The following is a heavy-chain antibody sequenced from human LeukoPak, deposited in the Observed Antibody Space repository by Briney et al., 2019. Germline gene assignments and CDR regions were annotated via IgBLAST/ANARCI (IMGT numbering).Heavy chain of an antibody. CDR3: ARAMLLDAFDI. D-gene: IGHD2-15*01. CDR1: GGSISSSSYY. J-gene: IGHJ3*02. CDR2: IYYSGST. Sequence: SETLSLTCTVSGGSISSSSYYWGWIRQPPGKGLEWIGSIYYSGSTYYNPSLKSRVTISVDTSKDQFSLKLSSVTAADTAVYYCARAMLLDAFDIWGQGTMVTVSS. V-gene: IGHV4-39*07.